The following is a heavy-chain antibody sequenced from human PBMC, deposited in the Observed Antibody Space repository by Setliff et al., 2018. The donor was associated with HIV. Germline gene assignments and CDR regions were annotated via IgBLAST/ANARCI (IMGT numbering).Heavy chain of an antibody. D-gene: IGHD3-10*02. CDR2: IRNDGSDK. J-gene: IGHJ4*02. CDR1: GFTFSSYV. Sequence: GGSLRLSCAASGFTFSSYVMHWVRQAPGKGLEWVAYIRNDGSDKYAAVSLRGRFTISRNDSTDTLYLQMNSLEIEDTGVYYCTTGVLLQLYDVVGGDFWGQGTLVTVSS. V-gene: IGHV3-30*02. CDR3: TTGVLLQLYDVVGGDF.